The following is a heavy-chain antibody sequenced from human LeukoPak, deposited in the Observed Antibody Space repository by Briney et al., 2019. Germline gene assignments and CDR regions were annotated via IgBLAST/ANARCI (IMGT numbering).Heavy chain of an antibody. CDR2: IYTSGST. D-gene: IGHD2-15*01. V-gene: IGHV4-4*09. CDR1: GRFISSYY. CDR3: ARVLCGGGTCYPYY. Sequence: SETLSLTRPVAGRFISSYYWSWIRQPPGKGLQWIGYIYTSGSTNYNPSLKGRLTISVVKSKNQFSLKLSSVTAAATAVYDCARVLCGGGTCYPYYCGQGTPVTVSS. J-gene: IGHJ4*02.